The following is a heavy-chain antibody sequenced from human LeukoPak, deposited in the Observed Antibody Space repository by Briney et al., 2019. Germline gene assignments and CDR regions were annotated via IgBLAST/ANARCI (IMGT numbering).Heavy chain of an antibody. D-gene: IGHD6-13*01. CDR3: ARDFRIAAAGTATDYFDY. J-gene: IGHJ4*02. V-gene: IGHV3-30*03. Sequence: GRSLRLSCAASGFTFSRYGMHWVRQAPGKGLEWVAVMSYDGSNKYYADSVKGRFTISRDNSKNTLYLQMNSLRAEDTAVYYCARDFRIAAAGTATDYFDYWGQGTLVTVSS. CDR2: MSYDGSNK. CDR1: GFTFSRYG.